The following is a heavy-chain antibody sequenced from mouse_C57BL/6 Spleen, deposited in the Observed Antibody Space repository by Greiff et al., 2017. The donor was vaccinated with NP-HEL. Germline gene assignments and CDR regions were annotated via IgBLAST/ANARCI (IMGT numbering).Heavy chain of an antibody. CDR2: INPNNGGT. D-gene: IGHD2-4*01. Sequence: EVQLQQSGPELVKPGASVKISCKASGYTFTDYYMNWVKQSHGKSLEWIGDINPNNGGTSYNQKFKGKATLTVAKSSSTAYMELRSLTSEDSAVYYCARSGYDYDEGYYFDYWGQGTTLTVSS. J-gene: IGHJ2*01. CDR3: ARSGYDYDEGYYFDY. V-gene: IGHV1-26*01. CDR1: GYTFTDYY.